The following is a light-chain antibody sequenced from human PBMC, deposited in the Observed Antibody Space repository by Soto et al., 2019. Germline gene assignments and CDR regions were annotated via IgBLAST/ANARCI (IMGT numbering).Light chain of an antibody. CDR1: SSDVGSYYL. CDR3: CSYAGSTTFVL. CDR2: EVN. J-gene: IGLJ2*01. Sequence: QSALTQPASVSGSPGQSITISCTGTSSDVGSYYLISWYQQHPGKAPKLMIYEVNKRPSGVSNRFSGSKSGNTASLTVSGLQADDEADYYCCSYAGSTTFVLFGGGTKVTGL. V-gene: IGLV2-23*02.